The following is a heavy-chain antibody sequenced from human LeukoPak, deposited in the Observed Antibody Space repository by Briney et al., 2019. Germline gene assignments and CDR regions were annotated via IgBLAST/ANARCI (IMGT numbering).Heavy chain of an antibody. J-gene: IGHJ4*02. D-gene: IGHD1-26*01. CDR3: VKDSSHVSGNYDYLDY. Sequence: GGSLRLSCAASGFIFSNFAMSWVRQAPGEGLEWVSVISGSGGNTYYADSVKGRFTISRDNSKNTLDLQMNSLRADDTAVYYCVKDSSHVSGNYDYLDYWGQGALVTVSS. CDR1: GFIFSNFA. V-gene: IGHV3-23*01. CDR2: ISGSGGNT.